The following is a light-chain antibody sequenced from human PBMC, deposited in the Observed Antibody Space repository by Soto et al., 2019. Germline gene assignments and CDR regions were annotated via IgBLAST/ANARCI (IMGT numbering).Light chain of an antibody. V-gene: IGKV1-39*01. Sequence: DIQMTQSPSSLSASVGDRVAITCRASQRINNYLNWYQQREGKAPRLLMYAATSLHTGVPHRFSGSGSGTDFNLTIRCLQPEDLATYYCQQSHSNPYTFGLGTTLDVK. J-gene: IGKJ2*01. CDR1: QRINNY. CDR3: QQSHSNPYT. CDR2: AAT.